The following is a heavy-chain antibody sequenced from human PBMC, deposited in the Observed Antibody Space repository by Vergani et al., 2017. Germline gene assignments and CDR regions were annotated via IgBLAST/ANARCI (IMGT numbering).Heavy chain of an antibody. J-gene: IGHJ4*02. CDR2: IYPADYDT. V-gene: IGHV5-51*01. CDR3: ARHTTYTDS. CDR1: EYSFGNYW. D-gene: IGHD1-1*01. Sequence: EVELVQSGPEMRKPGESLKISCKGSEYSFGNYWIGWVRQMPGKGLEWMGIIYPADYDTRYSPSFQGQVTISADKSISTACLQWDSLKASDTALYYCARHTTYTDSCGQGTLVTVAS.